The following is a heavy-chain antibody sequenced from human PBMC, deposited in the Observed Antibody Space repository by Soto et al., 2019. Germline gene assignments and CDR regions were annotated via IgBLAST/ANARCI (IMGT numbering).Heavy chain of an antibody. CDR1: GYSFTSYW. CDR3: ARTRYGGNPYRYYYGMDV. D-gene: IGHD2-15*01. V-gene: IGHV5-10-1*01. Sequence: GESLKISCKGSGYSFTSYWISWVRQMPGKGLEWMGRIDPSDSYTNYSPSFQGHVTISADKSISTAYLQWSSLKASDTAMYYCARTRYGGNPYRYYYGMDVWGQGTTVTVS. CDR2: IDPSDSYT. J-gene: IGHJ6*02.